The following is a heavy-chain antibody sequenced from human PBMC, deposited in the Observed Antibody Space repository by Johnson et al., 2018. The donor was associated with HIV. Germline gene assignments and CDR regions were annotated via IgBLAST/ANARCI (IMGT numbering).Heavy chain of an antibody. CDR1: GFTVSRNY. CDR3: TTAIVIDAFDI. Sequence: EVQLVESGGGLIQPGGSLRLSCAVFGFTVSRNYMSWVRQAPGKGMEWVSVIHSGGSTYYADSVKGRFTISRDNSKNTLYLQMNSLRAEDTAVYYCTTAIVIDAFDIWGQGTMVTVSS. J-gene: IGHJ3*02. V-gene: IGHV3-53*01. D-gene: IGHD3-16*02. CDR2: IHSGGST.